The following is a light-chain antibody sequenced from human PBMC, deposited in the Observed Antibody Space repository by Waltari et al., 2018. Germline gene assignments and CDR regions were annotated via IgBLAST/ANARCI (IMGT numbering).Light chain of an antibody. J-gene: IGKJ1*01. CDR2: DAS. CDR3: QKYGSLPAT. Sequence: EIMLTQSPGTLSLSPGERATLSCRASQSISRYLAWYQHKPGQAPRLLIYDASSSATGIPDRFSGSGARADFSLIISRLEPDDVAVYYCQKYGSLPATFGEGTKVEIK. V-gene: IGKV3-20*01. CDR1: QSISRY.